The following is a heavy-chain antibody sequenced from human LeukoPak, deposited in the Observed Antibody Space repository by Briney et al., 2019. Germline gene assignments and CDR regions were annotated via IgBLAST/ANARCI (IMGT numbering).Heavy chain of an antibody. V-gene: IGHV1-2*02. J-gene: IGHJ5*02. CDR3: ANTYGSGSYYKGGFDP. CDR1: GYTFIDYY. D-gene: IGHD3-10*01. Sequence: ASVKVSCKASGYTFIDYYIHWVRQAPGQGLEWMGWINPNSGGTNYAQHFQGRVTMTRDTSIRTVYMELSRLRSDDAAVYSCANTYGSGSYYKGGFDPWGQGTLVTVSS. CDR2: INPNSGGT.